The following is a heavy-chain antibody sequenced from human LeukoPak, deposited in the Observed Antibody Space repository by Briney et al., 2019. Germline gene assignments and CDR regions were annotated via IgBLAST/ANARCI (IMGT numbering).Heavy chain of an antibody. Sequence: GGSWSLSGAASGSPFSSLPLSWFRQPPGKGLGWAQAISGSGGSTYYADSVKGRFTISRDNSKNTLYLQMNSLRAEDTAVYYCAKEPYYDSSGYYDYWGQGTLVTVSS. CDR1: GSPFSSLP. CDR3: AKEPYYDSSGYYDY. V-gene: IGHV3-23*01. J-gene: IGHJ4*02. CDR2: ISGSGGST. D-gene: IGHD3-22*01.